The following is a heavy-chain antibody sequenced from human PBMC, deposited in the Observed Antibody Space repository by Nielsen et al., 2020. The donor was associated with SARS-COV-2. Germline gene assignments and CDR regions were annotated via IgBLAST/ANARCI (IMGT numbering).Heavy chain of an antibody. CDR3: AREGIAAAGTVNWVDP. Sequence: GESLKISCAASGFTCSSYAMHWVRQAPGKGLEWVAVISYDGSNKYYADSVKGRFTISRDNSKNTLYLQMNSLRAEDTAVYYCAREGIAAAGTVNWVDPWGQGTLVTVSS. D-gene: IGHD6-13*01. J-gene: IGHJ5*02. V-gene: IGHV3-30-3*01. CDR1: GFTCSSYA. CDR2: ISYDGSNK.